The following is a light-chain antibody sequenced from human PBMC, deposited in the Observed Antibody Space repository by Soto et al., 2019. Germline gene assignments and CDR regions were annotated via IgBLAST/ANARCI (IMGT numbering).Light chain of an antibody. J-gene: IGKJ1*01. CDR2: KAS. CDR3: QHYNSYPEA. V-gene: IGKV1-5*03. Sequence: DIPMTQSPATIPGSVGERFTITCRASQTISSWLAWYQQKPGKEHKLLIYKASTLKSGVPSRFSGSGSGTEFTLTISSLQPDDFATYYCQHYNSYPEAFGQGTKV. CDR1: QTISSW.